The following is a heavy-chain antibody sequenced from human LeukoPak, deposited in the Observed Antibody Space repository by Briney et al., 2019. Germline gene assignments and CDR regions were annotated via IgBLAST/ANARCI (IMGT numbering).Heavy chain of an antibody. CDR1: GVSISSYY. J-gene: IGHJ3*02. CDR3: ARVREDDYDSSGPSDAFDI. V-gene: IGHV4-59*01. Sequence: SETLSLTCTVSGVSISSYYWSWIRQPPGKGLEWIGYIYYSGSTNYNPSLKSRVTISVDTSKNQFSLKLSSVTAAGTAVYHCARVREDDYDSSGPSDAFDIWGQGTMVTVSS. D-gene: IGHD3-22*01. CDR2: IYYSGST.